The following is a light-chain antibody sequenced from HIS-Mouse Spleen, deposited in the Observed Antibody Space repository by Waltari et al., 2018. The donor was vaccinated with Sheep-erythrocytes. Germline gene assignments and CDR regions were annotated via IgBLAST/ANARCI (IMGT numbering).Light chain of an antibody. CDR1: QSVSSSY. CDR3: QQDYNLRT. CDR2: GAS. V-gene: IGKV3D-7*01. J-gene: IGKJ1*01. Sequence: EIVMTQSPATLSLSPGERATLSCRASQSVSSSYLSWYQQKPGQAPRLLIYGASTRTTGIPARCSSSGSRTDFTLTISSLQPEDFAVYYCQQDYNLRTFGQGTKVEIK.